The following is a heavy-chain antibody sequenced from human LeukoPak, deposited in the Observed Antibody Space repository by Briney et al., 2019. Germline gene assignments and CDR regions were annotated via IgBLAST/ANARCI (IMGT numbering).Heavy chain of an antibody. CDR2: IYYSGST. D-gene: IGHD2-8*02. Sequence: PSETLSLTCTVSDGSINSFYWSWIRQPPGKGLEWIGYIYYSGSTNYNPSLKSRVTISVDTSKNQFSLNLNSVTAADTAVYYCARAVAYGIDTGYFDCWGQGTLVTVSS. CDR1: DGSINSFY. V-gene: IGHV4-59*01. J-gene: IGHJ4*02. CDR3: ARAVAYGIDTGYFDC.